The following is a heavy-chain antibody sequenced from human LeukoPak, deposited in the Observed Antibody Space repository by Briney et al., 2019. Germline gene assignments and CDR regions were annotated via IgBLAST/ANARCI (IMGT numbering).Heavy chain of an antibody. CDR3: ATGASTAKDAFDI. Sequence: SETLSLTCTVSGGSISSSSYYWGWIRQPPGKGLEWIGSIYYSGSTYYNPSLKSRVTISVDTSKNQFSLKLSSVTAADTAVYYCATGASTAKDAFDIWGQGTMVIVSS. CDR2: IYYSGST. V-gene: IGHV4-39*01. CDR1: GGSISSSSYY. J-gene: IGHJ3*02. D-gene: IGHD4-11*01.